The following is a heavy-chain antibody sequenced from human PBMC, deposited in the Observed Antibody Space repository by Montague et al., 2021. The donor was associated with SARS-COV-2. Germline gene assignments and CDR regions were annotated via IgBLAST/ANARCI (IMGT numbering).Heavy chain of an antibody. Sequence: PALVKPTQTLTLTCTFSGFSLSTSGMCVSWIRQPPGKALEWLARLDWDDDKYYRTSLKTRLTISKDTSKNQVVLTMTNMDPVDTATYYCAREYSSGVYFDYWGQGTLVTVSS. D-gene: IGHD6-19*01. CDR1: GFSLSTSGMC. CDR3: AREYSSGVYFDY. J-gene: IGHJ4*02. V-gene: IGHV2-70*11. CDR2: LDWDDDK.